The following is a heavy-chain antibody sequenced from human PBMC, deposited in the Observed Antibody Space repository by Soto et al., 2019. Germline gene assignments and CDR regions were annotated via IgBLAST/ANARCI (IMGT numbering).Heavy chain of an antibody. D-gene: IGHD3-16*01. Sequence: GGSLRLSCAASGFTFSSYAMSWVRQAPGKGLEWVSAISGSGGSTYYADSVKGRFTISRDNSKNTLYLQMNSLRAEDTAVYYCAKGQRGYDYVWGSFMDVWGQGTTVTVSS. J-gene: IGHJ6*02. CDR2: ISGSGGST. V-gene: IGHV3-23*01. CDR1: GFTFSSYA. CDR3: AKGQRGYDYVWGSFMDV.